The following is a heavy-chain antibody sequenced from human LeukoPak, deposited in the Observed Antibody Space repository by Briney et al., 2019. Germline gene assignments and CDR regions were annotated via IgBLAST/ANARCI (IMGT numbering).Heavy chain of an antibody. Sequence: PGGSLRLSCAASGFTVSSNYMSWVRQAPGKGLEWVSVIYSGGSTYYADSMKGRFTISRDNSKNTLYLQMNSLRAEDTAVYYCARAATRFLEWLLGYWGQGTLVTVSS. CDR3: ARAATRFLEWLLGY. V-gene: IGHV3-53*01. D-gene: IGHD3-3*01. CDR1: GFTVSSNY. J-gene: IGHJ4*02. CDR2: IYSGGST.